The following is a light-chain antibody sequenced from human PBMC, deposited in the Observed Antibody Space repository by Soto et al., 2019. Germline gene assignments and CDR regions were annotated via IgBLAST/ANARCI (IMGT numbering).Light chain of an antibody. CDR3: QQANSFPFT. V-gene: IGKV1-39*01. CDR2: AAS. J-gene: IGKJ5*01. CDR1: QSISSY. Sequence: DIKLTQSPSSLSASVGDRVPITCRASQSISSYLNWYQQKPGKAPKLLIYAASSLQSGVPSRFSGSGSGTDFTLTISSLQPEDFATYYCQQANSFPFTFGQGTRLEIK.